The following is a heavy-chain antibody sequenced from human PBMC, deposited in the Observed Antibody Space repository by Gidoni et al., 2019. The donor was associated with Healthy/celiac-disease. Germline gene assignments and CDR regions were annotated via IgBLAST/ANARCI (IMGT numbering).Heavy chain of an antibody. CDR3: ASYPPDCGGDCSDY. CDR2: IYTSGST. CDR1: GGSISSGSYY. D-gene: IGHD2-21*02. J-gene: IGHJ4*02. Sequence: QVQLQESGPGLVKPSQTLSLTCTVSGGSISSGSYYWSWIRQPAGKGLEWIGRIYTSGSTNYNPSLKSRVTISVDTSKNQFSLKLSSVTAADTAVYYCASYPPDCGGDCSDYWGQGTLVTVSS. V-gene: IGHV4-61*02.